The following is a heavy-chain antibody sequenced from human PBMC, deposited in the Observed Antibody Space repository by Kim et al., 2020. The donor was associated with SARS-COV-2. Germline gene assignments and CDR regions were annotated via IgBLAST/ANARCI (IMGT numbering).Heavy chain of an antibody. CDR3: ARHSKIRGFTYGPTDY. CDR2: IYYTGST. D-gene: IGHD5-18*01. J-gene: IGHJ4*02. Sequence: SETLSLTCTVSGGSISSSSYYWGWIRQPPGKGLEWIGSIYYTGSTYYNPSLKSRVTISVDTSKTQFSLKLTSVTAADTAVYYCARHSKIRGFTYGPTDYWGQGTLVTVSS. CDR1: GGSISSSSYY. V-gene: IGHV4-39*01.